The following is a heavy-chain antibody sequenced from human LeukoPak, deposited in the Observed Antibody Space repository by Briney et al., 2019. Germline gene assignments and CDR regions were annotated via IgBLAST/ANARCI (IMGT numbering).Heavy chain of an antibody. J-gene: IGHJ4*02. Sequence: PGESLRLSCVGSGFTFSSYSMTWVRQAPGKGLEWVSYITRTSGTIYYADSVEGRFTISRDNARNSLYLQMNSLRAEDTAVYYCVRDPNALDYWGQGTLVTVSS. CDR1: GFTFSSYS. V-gene: IGHV3-48*01. CDR3: VRDPNALDY. CDR2: ITRTSGTI.